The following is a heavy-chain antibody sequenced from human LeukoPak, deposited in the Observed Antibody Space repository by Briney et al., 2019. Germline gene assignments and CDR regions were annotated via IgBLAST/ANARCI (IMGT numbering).Heavy chain of an antibody. CDR1: GDSINSYY. CDR2: IYYSGSI. Sequence: PSETLSLTCTVSGDSINSYYWSRIRQPPGKGLEWIGYIYYSGSINYNPSLKSRVSISVDTSKNQFSLKLTSVTAADTAVYYCARDRYGGTYYGPGGWFDPWGQGTLVTVSS. J-gene: IGHJ5*02. D-gene: IGHD4/OR15-4a*01. CDR3: ARDRYGGTYYGPGGWFDP. V-gene: IGHV4-59*01.